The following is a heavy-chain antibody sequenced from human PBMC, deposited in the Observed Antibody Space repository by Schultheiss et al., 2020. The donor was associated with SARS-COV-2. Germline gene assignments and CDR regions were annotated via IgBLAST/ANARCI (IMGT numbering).Heavy chain of an antibody. J-gene: IGHJ3*02. CDR1: GFTFSSYA. V-gene: IGHV3-23*01. Sequence: GGSLRLSCAASGFTFSSYAMSWVRQAPGKGLEWVSAISGSGGSTYYADSVKGRFTISRDNSKNTLYLQMNSLKTEDTAVYYCTTDSHAFDIWGQGTMVTVSS. CDR3: TTDSHAFDI. CDR2: ISGSGGST.